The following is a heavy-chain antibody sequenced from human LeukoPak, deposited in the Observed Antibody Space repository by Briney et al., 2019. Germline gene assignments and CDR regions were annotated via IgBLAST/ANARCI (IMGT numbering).Heavy chain of an antibody. CDR3: AKDLGGRNYYGSGSYYYMDV. CDR1: GFTSSSYA. V-gene: IGHV3-23*01. CDR2: ISGSGSST. Sequence: GGSLRLSCAASGFTSSSYAMSWVRQAPGKGLEWVSAISGSGSSTYYADSVKGRFTISRDNSKNTLYLQMNSLRAEDTAVYYCAKDLGGRNYYGSGSYYYMDVWGKGTTVTVSS. J-gene: IGHJ6*04. D-gene: IGHD3-10*01.